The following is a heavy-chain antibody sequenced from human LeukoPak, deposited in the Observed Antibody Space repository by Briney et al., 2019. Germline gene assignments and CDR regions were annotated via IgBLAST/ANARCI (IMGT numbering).Heavy chain of an antibody. Sequence: GGSLRLSCAASGVTFSIYCTTGVRQARGKGREWVVSIKEVGGEKYYVDSVKGRFTVSRDNAKKSFYLQMNSPRVEDTAVYYCARGHYGTDVWGQGNTVTVSS. CDR2: IKEVGGEK. CDR1: GVTFSIYC. CDR3: ARGHYGTDV. J-gene: IGHJ6*02. V-gene: IGHV3-7*01.